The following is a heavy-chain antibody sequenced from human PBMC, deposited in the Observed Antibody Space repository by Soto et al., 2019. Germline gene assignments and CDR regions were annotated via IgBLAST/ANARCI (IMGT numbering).Heavy chain of an antibody. D-gene: IGHD3-10*01. CDR2: INPSGGST. CDR1: GYTFTSYY. V-gene: IGHV1-46*01. CDR3: ARDQYYYGSGSYYPTYYFDY. J-gene: IGHJ4*02. Sequence: GPVKVSCKASGYTFTSYYMHWVRQAPGQGLEWMGIINPSGGSTSYAQKFQGRVTMTRDTSTSTVYMELSSLRSEDTAVYYCARDQYYYGSGSYYPTYYFDYWGQGTLVTVSS.